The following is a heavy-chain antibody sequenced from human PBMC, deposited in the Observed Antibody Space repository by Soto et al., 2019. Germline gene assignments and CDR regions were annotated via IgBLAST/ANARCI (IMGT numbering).Heavy chain of an antibody. D-gene: IGHD3-22*01. CDR2: LGGSGGST. V-gene: IGHV3-23*01. Sequence: GGSLRLSCAASGFTFSNYAMTWVRQAPGKGLEWVSNLGGSGGSTYYADSGKGRFTVSGDNSKNTRYLQMNSLRAEDTAIYYCAKRSSDYYDSSGYEDFFDYWGQGTLVTVSS. CDR1: GFTFSNYA. CDR3: AKRSSDYYDSSGYEDFFDY. J-gene: IGHJ4*02.